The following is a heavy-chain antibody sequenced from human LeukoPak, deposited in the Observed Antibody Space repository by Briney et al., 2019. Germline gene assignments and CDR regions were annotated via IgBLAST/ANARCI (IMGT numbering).Heavy chain of an antibody. D-gene: IGHD1-26*01. V-gene: IGHV4-34*01. J-gene: IGHJ4*02. CDR1: GGSFSGYY. Sequence: SKTLSLTCAVYGGSFSGYYWSWIRQPPGKGLEWIGEINHSGSTNYNPSLKSRVTISVDTSKNQFSLKLSSVTAADTAVYYCARGVGAADYWGQGTLVTVSS. CDR3: ARGVGAADY. CDR2: INHSGST.